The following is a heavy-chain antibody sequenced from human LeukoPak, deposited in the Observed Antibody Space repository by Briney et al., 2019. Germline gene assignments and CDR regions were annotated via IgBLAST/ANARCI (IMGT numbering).Heavy chain of an antibody. CDR1: GYIFNTYG. D-gene: IGHD3-3*01. CDR2: IRGNNDNT. J-gene: IGHJ4*02. Sequence: GDSVKVSCKTSGYIFNTYGISWVRQAPGQGLEWMAWIRGNNDNTKYAQKFQGRVTMTRDTSTSTVYMELSSLRSEDTAVYYCARGVSGYVDYWGQGTLVTVSS. CDR3: ARGVSGYVDY. V-gene: IGHV1-18*01.